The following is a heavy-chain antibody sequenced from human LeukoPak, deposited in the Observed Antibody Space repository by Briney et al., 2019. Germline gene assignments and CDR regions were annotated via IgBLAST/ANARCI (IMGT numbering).Heavy chain of an antibody. CDR1: GGSFSGYY. D-gene: IGHD3-10*01. CDR3: ARLGHGGSGNYYGPMDDY. Sequence: TSSETLSLTCAVYGGSFSGYYWSWIRQPPGKGLEWIGEINHSGSTNYNPSLQSRVTISVDTSRNQFTLNLSSVTAADTAVYFCARLGHGGSGNYYGPMDDYWGQGTLVTVSS. CDR2: INHSGST. V-gene: IGHV4-34*01. J-gene: IGHJ4*02.